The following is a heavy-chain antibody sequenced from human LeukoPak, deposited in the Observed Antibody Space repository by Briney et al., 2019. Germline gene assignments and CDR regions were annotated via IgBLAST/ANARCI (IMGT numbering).Heavy chain of an antibody. V-gene: IGHV3-30*18. CDR3: AKDPGIAAVEYYFDY. J-gene: IGHJ4*02. Sequence: GGSLRLSCAASGFTFSSYGMHWVRQAPGKGLEGVAVISYDGSNKYYADSVKGRFTISRDNSKNTLYLQMNSLRAEDTAVYYCAKDPGIAAVEYYFDYWGQGTLVTVSS. CDR2: ISYDGSNK. CDR1: GFTFSSYG. D-gene: IGHD6-13*01.